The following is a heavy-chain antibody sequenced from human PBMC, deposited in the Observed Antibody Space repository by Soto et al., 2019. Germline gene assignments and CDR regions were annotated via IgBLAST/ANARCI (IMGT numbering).Heavy chain of an antibody. CDR2: IYHSGNT. D-gene: IGHD2-2*02. CDR3: ARARSQVLYGKHYFDS. CDR1: GGSITTGGSY. Sequence: PSETLSLTCTVSGGSITTGGSYWSWIRQHPGKGLEWIGNIYHSGNTYYNPSLKSRLTISVDTSKNHFSLMVDSVTAADTAVYYCARARSQVLYGKHYFDSWGQGTLVTVYS. V-gene: IGHV4-31*03. J-gene: IGHJ4*02.